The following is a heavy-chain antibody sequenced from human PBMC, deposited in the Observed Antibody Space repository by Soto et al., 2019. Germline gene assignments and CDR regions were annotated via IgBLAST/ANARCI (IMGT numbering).Heavy chain of an antibody. CDR1: GFTFSSYA. Sequence: EVQVVESGGGLVQPGGSLRLSCAASGFTFSSYAMHWVRQAPGKGLEYVSVITSNGNYSDYASSVKGRFTISRDNSKNTLYLQLGSLRAEDMAVYYCARRIPFGYGMDVWGQGTSVTVYS. CDR2: ITSNGNYS. D-gene: IGHD2-21*01. V-gene: IGHV3-64*01. CDR3: ARRIPFGYGMDV. J-gene: IGHJ6*02.